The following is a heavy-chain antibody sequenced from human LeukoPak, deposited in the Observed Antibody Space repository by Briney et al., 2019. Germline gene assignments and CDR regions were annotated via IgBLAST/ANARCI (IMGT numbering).Heavy chain of an antibody. D-gene: IGHD3-3*01. V-gene: IGHV4-4*07. CDR3: ARDFWSGSNWFDP. CDR1: GGSISSYY. Sequence: PSETLSLTCTVSGGSISSYYWSWIRQPAGKGLEWIGRIYTSGSTNYNPSLKSRVTISADTSKNQFSLKLNSVTAADTAVYYCARDFWSGSNWFDPWGQGTLVTVSS. J-gene: IGHJ5*02. CDR2: IYTSGST.